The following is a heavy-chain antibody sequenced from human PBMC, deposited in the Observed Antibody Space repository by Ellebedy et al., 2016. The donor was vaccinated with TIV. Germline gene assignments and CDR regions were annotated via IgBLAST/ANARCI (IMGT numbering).Heavy chain of an antibody. Sequence: ASVKVSXKSSGYSFTSYAIHWVRQAPGQSLEWMGWANAGSGNTKYSQNLRGRVTITRDTSASTAYMELTSLRSTDTAVYYCATGSRLDYWGQGTLVTVSS. V-gene: IGHV1-3*01. CDR1: GYSFTSYA. J-gene: IGHJ4*02. CDR2: ANAGSGNT. D-gene: IGHD1-26*01. CDR3: ATGSRLDY.